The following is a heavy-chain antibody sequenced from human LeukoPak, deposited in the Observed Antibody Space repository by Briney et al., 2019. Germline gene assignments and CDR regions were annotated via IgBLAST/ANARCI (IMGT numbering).Heavy chain of an antibody. Sequence: SETLSLTYTVSGGSISSYYWSWIRQPPGKGLEWIGYIYYSGSTNYNPSLKSRVTISVDTSKNQFSLRLNSVTAADTAVYYCARGSFDWLLYPHDYWGQGTLVTVSS. J-gene: IGHJ4*02. CDR2: IYYSGST. CDR1: GGSISSYY. D-gene: IGHD3-9*01. V-gene: IGHV4-59*12. CDR3: ARGSFDWLLYPHDY.